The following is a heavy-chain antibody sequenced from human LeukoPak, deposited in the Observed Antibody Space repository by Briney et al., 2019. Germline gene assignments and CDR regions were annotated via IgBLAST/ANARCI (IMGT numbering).Heavy chain of an antibody. V-gene: IGHV3-74*01. J-gene: IGHJ6*02. CDR2: IIGDGSGT. D-gene: IGHD2-2*01. CDR3: ARGRSTNFLDV. Sequence: GGSLRLSCAASGFPFSSYWLHWVRQGPGRGLVWVSRIIGDGSGTNYADSVKGRFTISRDNAKNTLYLQMNSLRAEDTAVYYCARGRSTNFLDVWGQGTTVTVSS. CDR1: GFPFSSYW.